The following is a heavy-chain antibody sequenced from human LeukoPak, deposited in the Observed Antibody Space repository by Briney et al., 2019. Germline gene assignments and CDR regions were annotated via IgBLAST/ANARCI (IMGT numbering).Heavy chain of an antibody. J-gene: IGHJ3*02. CDR1: GYTFTSYA. CDR2: INAGNGNT. D-gene: IGHD3-10*01. V-gene: IGHV1-3*01. CDR3: ARDRPLWFGELLEDI. Sequence: ASVKVSCKASGYTFTSYAMHWVRQAPGQRLEWMGWINAGNGNTKYSQKFQGRVTITRDTSASTAYMELSSLRSEDTAVYYCARDRPLWFGELLEDIWGQGTMVTVSS.